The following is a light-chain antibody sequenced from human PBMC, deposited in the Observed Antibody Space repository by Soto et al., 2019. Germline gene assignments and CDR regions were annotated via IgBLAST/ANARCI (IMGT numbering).Light chain of an antibody. CDR1: SSNIGSNT. Sequence: QAVVTQPPSASGTPGQRVTISCSGSSSNIGSNTVNWYQQLPGTAPKLLIYSNNQRPSGVPDRFSGSKSGTSASLAISGLQSEDEADYYCAAWDDSLNGHXFGTGTXLTVL. V-gene: IGLV1-44*01. J-gene: IGLJ1*01. CDR2: SNN. CDR3: AAWDDSLNGHX.